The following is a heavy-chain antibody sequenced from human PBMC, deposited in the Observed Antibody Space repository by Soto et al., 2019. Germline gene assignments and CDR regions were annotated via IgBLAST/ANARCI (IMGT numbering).Heavy chain of an antibody. CDR3: ARERSYGHEC. D-gene: IGHD5-18*01. J-gene: IGHJ4*02. Sequence: QVQLVQSGAEVKKPGASMKFSCKAAGYPFTSYDINWVRQATGPGLEWMGWMNPNSGNTDYAQKFQGRVTMTRNTAISTAYMELSSLRSEDTAVYYCARERSYGHECWGQGTLVTVSS. CDR2: MNPNSGNT. CDR1: GYPFTSYD. V-gene: IGHV1-8*01.